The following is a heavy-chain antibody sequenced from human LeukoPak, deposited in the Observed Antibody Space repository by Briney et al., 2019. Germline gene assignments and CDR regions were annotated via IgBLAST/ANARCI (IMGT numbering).Heavy chain of an antibody. CDR2: IIPILGVA. V-gene: IGHV1-69*04. J-gene: IGHJ6*02. CDR1: GGTFSSYA. Sequence: VASVKVSCKASGGTFSSYAIRWVRQAPGQGLEWMGRIIPILGVANYAQKFQGRVTITADKSTSTAYMELSSLRSEDTAAYYCAREVPPGYYDRGNYGMDVWGQGTTVTVSS. CDR3: AREVPPGYYDRGNYGMDV. D-gene: IGHD3-10*02.